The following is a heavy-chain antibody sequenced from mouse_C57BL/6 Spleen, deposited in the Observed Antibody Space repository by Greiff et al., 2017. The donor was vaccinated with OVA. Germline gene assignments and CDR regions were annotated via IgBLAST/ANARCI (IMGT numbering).Heavy chain of an antibody. J-gene: IGHJ3*01. CDR2: IYPSDSET. Sequence: VKQSCKASGYTFTSYWMDWVKQRPGQGLEWIGNIYPSDSETHYNQKFKDKATLTVDKSSSTAYMQLSSLTSEDSAVYYCARGDSSEAFAYWGQGTLVTVSA. CDR1: GYTFTSYW. D-gene: IGHD3-2*02. V-gene: IGHV1-61*01. CDR3: ARGDSSEAFAY.